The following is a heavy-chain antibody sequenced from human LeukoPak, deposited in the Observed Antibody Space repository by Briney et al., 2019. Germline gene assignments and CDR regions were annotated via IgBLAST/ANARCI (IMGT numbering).Heavy chain of an antibody. Sequence: GGSLRLSCAASGFSFSSYAMSWVRQAPGKGLEWVSAISGSGGSTYYADSVKGRFTISRDSSKNTLYLQMNSLRVEDTAVYSCAKTGTGYFRNWFDPWGQGTLVTVSS. V-gene: IGHV3-23*01. J-gene: IGHJ5*02. CDR3: AKTGTGYFRNWFDP. CDR1: GFSFSSYA. CDR2: ISGSGGST. D-gene: IGHD3/OR15-3a*01.